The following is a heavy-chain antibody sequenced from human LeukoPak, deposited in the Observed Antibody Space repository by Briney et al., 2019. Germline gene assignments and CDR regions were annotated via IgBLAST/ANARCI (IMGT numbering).Heavy chain of an antibody. CDR1: SGSITSGAYS. Sequence: SQTLSLTCAVSSGSITSGAYSWNWIRQPPGKGLEWIGYIYHSGSTYYNPSLKSRVTISIDRSKNQFSLKLSSVTAADTAVYYCARHAIGAPYYDFWSGSIGSIDYWGQGTLVTVSS. V-gene: IGHV4-30-2*01. J-gene: IGHJ4*02. CDR2: IYHSGST. CDR3: ARHAIGAPYYDFWSGSIGSIDY. D-gene: IGHD3-3*01.